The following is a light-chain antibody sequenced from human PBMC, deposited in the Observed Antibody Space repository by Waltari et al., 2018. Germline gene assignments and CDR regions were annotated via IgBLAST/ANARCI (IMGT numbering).Light chain of an antibody. Sequence: EIVLTQSPATLSLSPGERATLSCRASQSLTNNYLAWYQQKPGQAPRLLIYGASSRATGIPDRFSGSGSGTDFTITITRVEPEDFAVYYCQQYGSSPPRYTFGQGTKLEI. CDR1: QSLTNNY. J-gene: IGKJ2*01. CDR3: QQYGSSPPRYT. CDR2: GAS. V-gene: IGKV3-20*01.